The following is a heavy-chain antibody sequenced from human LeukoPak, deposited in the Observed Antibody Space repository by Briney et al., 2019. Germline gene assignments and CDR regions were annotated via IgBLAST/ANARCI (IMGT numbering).Heavy chain of an antibody. V-gene: IGHV3-9*01. CDR2: ISWNSGSI. CDR3: TSERSSGHFDY. J-gene: IGHJ4*02. CDR1: GFTFDAYA. Sequence: GGSLRLSCAASGFTFDAYAIHWVRQAPGKGLEWVSGISWNSGSIGYADSVKGRFTISRDNAQNSLYLQMNSLRAEDTALYYCTSERSSGHFDYWGQGTLVTVSS. D-gene: IGHD3-10*01.